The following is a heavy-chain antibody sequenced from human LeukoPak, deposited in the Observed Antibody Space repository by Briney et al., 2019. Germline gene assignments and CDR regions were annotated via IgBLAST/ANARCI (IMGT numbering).Heavy chain of an antibody. CDR2: LNWNGAST. D-gene: IGHD3-16*02. CDR1: GFTFDDYG. J-gene: IGHJ3*02. Sequence: PGGSLRLSCAASGFTFDDYGLSWVRQVPGKGLEWVSGLNWNGASTGYADSVKSRFTISRDNAKNSLYLQMNSLRAEDTALYHCARVCDYVWGSYRYTGAFDIWGQGTMVTVSS. V-gene: IGHV3-20*01. CDR3: ARVCDYVWGSYRYTGAFDI.